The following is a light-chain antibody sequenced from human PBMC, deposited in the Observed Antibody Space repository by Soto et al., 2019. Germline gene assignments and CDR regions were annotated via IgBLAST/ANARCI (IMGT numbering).Light chain of an antibody. Sequence: QSVLTQPPSVSAAPGQKVTISCSGSSSNVGSNHVSWYQQFPGTAPKLLIYDTDKRPSGIPERFSGSKFGTSATLDITGRQTGDEADYYCGAWDNSLSAAVFGGGTKLTVL. CDR3: GAWDNSLSAAV. CDR1: SSNVGSNH. CDR2: DTD. V-gene: IGLV1-51*01. J-gene: IGLJ2*01.